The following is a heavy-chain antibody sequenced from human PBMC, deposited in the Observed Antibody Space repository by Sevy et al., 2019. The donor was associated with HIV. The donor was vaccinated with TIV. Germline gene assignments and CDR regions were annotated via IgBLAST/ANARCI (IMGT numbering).Heavy chain of an antibody. D-gene: IGHD4-17*01. J-gene: IGHJ5*01. CDR3: ARYLRGDFAGGFDS. CDR1: GASISSSSYY. CDR2: IDYSGST. V-gene: IGHV4-39*01. Sequence: SETLSLTCSVSGASISSSSYYWGWIRQPPGKGLEWIGSIDYSGSTYYTPALKSRGTISGDASKNQFSLKLRSVTAADTAFSSCARYLRGDFAGGFDSWGQGALVTVSS.